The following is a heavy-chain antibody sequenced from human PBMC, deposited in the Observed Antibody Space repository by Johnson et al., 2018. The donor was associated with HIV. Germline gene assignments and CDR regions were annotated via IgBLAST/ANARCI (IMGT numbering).Heavy chain of an antibody. Sequence: VQLVESGGGLVQPGGSLRLSCAASGFTFSSYWMSWVRQAPGKGLEWVANITQDGSEKYYVSSVKGRFTISRDNAKNSLYLQLNSLRADDTAVYFCARDRFGDSDAFDIWGQGTMVTVSS. D-gene: IGHD4-17*01. CDR3: ARDRFGDSDAFDI. V-gene: IGHV3-7*01. CDR1: GFTFSSYW. CDR2: ITQDGSEK. J-gene: IGHJ3*02.